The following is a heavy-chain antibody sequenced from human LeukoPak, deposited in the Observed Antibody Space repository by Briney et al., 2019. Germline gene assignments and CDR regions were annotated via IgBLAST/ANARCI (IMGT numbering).Heavy chain of an antibody. V-gene: IGHV1-2*02. D-gene: IGHD1-1*01. CDR1: GYTFIDYY. Sequence: ASVKVSCKASGYTFIDYYIHWVRRVPGQGLEWMGWINPNSGGTNYAQKFQGRVTMTRDTSINTVYMELSSLGSDDTAVYYCARESRDTAWSLDLWGQGTLVTVSS. CDR2: INPNSGGT. CDR3: ARESRDTAWSLDL. J-gene: IGHJ4*02.